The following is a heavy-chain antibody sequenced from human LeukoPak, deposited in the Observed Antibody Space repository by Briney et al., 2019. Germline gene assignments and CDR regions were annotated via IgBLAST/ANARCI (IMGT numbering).Heavy chain of an antibody. V-gene: IGHV1-8*01. CDR3: ARGTLLWFGESSSSTNAFDI. D-gene: IGHD3-10*01. CDR2: MNPTNGNT. CDR1: GYTFTSSD. J-gene: IGHJ3*02. Sequence: ASVKVSCEASGYTFTSSDINWVRQASGQGLEWMGWMNPTNGNTGYAKNFQGRVTMTRNTSISTAYMELSSLGSEDTAVYFCARGTLLWFGESSSSTNAFDIWGQGTLVTVSS.